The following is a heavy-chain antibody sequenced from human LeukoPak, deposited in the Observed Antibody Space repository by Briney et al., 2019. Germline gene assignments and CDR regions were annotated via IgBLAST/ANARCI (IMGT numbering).Heavy chain of an antibody. J-gene: IGHJ3*02. CDR3: ARVPNYYGSGSQGLGDAFDI. V-gene: IGHV1-18*01. CDR2: ISAYNGNT. Sequence: GASVKVSCKASGYTFTSYGISWVRQAPGQGLERMGWISAYNGNTNYAQKLQGRVTMTTDTSTSTAYMELRSLRSDDTAVYYCARVPNYYGSGSQGLGDAFDIWGQGTMVTVSS. CDR1: GYTFTSYG. D-gene: IGHD3-10*01.